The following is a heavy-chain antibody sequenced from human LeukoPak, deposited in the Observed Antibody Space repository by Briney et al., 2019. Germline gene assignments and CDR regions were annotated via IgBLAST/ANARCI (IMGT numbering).Heavy chain of an antibody. D-gene: IGHD3-22*01. CDR3: ARTSVAAHDKIGFVDY. CDR1: GYNFLSYG. Sequence: ASVKVSCKASGYNFLSYGISWVRQAPGKGLEWMGWISTYSEKPKYSLKLQGRVTVTTDTSTATVSMELRSLTSDDTALYYCARTSVAAHDKIGFVDYWGQGTLVTVSS. J-gene: IGHJ4*02. CDR2: ISTYSEKP. V-gene: IGHV1-18*01.